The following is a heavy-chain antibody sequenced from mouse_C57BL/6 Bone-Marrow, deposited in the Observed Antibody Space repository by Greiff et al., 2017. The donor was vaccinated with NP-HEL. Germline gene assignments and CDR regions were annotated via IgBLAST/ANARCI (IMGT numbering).Heavy chain of an antibody. D-gene: IGHD1-1*01. CDR2: IDPEDGET. V-gene: IGHV14-2*01. CDR1: GFNIKDYY. Sequence: EVQLQESGAELVKPGASVKLSCTASGFNIKDYYMHWVKQRTEQGLEWIGRIDPEDGETKYAPKFQGKATIPADTSSNTAYLQLSSLTSEDTAVYYCASLTTVERGYFDVWGTGTTVTVSS. J-gene: IGHJ1*03. CDR3: ASLTTVERGYFDV.